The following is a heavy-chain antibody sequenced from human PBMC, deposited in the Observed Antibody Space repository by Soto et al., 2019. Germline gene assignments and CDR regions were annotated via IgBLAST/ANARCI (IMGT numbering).Heavy chain of an antibody. CDR2: INPNSGGT. D-gene: IGHD3-10*01. CDR3: ARLVTMVRGVIGGWFDP. Sequence: QVQLVQSGAEVKKPGASVKVSCKASGYTFTGYYMHWVRQAPGQGLEWMGWINPNSGGTNYAQKFQGWVTMTRDTSISTAYMELSRLRSDDTAVYYCARLVTMVRGVIGGWFDPWGQGTLVTVSS. J-gene: IGHJ5*02. V-gene: IGHV1-2*04. CDR1: GYTFTGYY.